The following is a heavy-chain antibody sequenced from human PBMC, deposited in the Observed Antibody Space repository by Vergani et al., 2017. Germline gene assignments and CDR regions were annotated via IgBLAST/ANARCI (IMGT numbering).Heavy chain of an antibody. CDR1: GGTFSSYA. Sequence: QVQLVQSGAEVKKPGSSVKVSCKASGGTFSSYAISWVRQAPGQGLEWMGGIIPIFGTANYAQKFQGRVTITADESTSTAYMELSSLRSEDTAVYYCARERLDCSGGSCYLGHFDYWGQGTLVTVSS. CDR3: ARERLDCSGGSCYLGHFDY. V-gene: IGHV1-69*01. J-gene: IGHJ4*02. D-gene: IGHD2-15*01. CDR2: IIPIFGTA.